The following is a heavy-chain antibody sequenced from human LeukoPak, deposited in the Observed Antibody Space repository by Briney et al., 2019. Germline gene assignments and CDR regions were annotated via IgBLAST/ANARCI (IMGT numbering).Heavy chain of an antibody. V-gene: IGHV7-4-1*02. CDR2: INTNTGNP. J-gene: IGHJ4*02. Sequence: ASVKVSCKASGYTFTSYAMNWVRQAPGQGLEWMGWINTNTGNPTYAQGFTGRFVFSLDTSVSTAYLQISSLKAEDTAVYYCARPLRYFDEEEGYYFDYWGQGTLVTVSS. D-gene: IGHD3-9*01. CDR1: GYTFTSYA. CDR3: ARPLRYFDEEEGYYFDY.